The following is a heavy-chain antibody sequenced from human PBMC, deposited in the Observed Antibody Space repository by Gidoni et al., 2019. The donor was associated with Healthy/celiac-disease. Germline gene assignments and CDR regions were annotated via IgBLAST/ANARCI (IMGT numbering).Heavy chain of an antibody. CDR3: ARQSVEVPAAMTTERWDFDY. CDR2: IIPILGIA. V-gene: IGHV1-69*04. J-gene: IGHJ4*02. D-gene: IGHD2-2*01. CDR1: GGTFSSYA. Sequence: QVQLVQSGAEVKKPGSSVKVSCKASGGTFSSYAISWVRQAPGQGLEWMGRIIPILGIANYAQKFQGRVTITADKSTSTAYMELSSLRSEDTAVYYCARQSVEVPAAMTTERWDFDYWGQGTLVTVSS.